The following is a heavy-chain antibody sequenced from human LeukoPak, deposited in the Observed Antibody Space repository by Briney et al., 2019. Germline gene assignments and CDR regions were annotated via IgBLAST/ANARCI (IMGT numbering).Heavy chain of an antibody. CDR2: INHSGST. CDR3: GRRSVTTAD. Sequence: PSETLSLTCAVYGGSFSGYYWSWIRQPPGKGLEWIGEINHSGSTNYNPSLKSRVTISVDTSKNQFSLKLSSVTAAGTAVYYCGRRSVTTADWGQGTLVTVSS. D-gene: IGHD4-17*01. J-gene: IGHJ4*02. CDR1: GGSFSGYY. V-gene: IGHV4-34*01.